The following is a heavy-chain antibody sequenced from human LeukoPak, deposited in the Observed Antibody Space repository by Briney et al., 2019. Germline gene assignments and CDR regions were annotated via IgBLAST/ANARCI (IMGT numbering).Heavy chain of an antibody. J-gene: IGHJ3*02. V-gene: IGHV3-30*18. CDR2: ISYDGSNK. D-gene: IGHD2-2*01. CDR3: AKMEYCSSTSCSGGGAFDI. CDR1: GFTFSSYG. Sequence: GGSLRLSCAASGFTFSSYGMHWVRQAPGKGLEWVAVISYDGSNKYYADSVKGRFTISRDNSKNTLYLQMNSLRAEDTAVYYCAKMEYCSSTSCSGGGAFDIWGQGTMVTVSS.